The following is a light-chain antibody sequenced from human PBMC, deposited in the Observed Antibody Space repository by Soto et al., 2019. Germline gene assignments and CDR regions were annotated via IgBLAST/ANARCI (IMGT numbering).Light chain of an antibody. CDR3: CSYPGDHSFFP. CDR2: EVT. J-gene: IGLJ1*01. Sequence: TSGEIGSYSPVSWYQQLQGKAPKLMIYEVTKRPSGVSNRFSGSKSGNTASLTISGLQADDEAESYCCSYPGDHSFFPFVPVTTVT. V-gene: IGLV2-23*02. CDR1: SGEIGSYSP.